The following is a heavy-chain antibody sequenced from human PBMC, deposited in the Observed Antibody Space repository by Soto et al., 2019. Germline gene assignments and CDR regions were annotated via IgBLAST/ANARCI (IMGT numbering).Heavy chain of an antibody. D-gene: IGHD1-26*01. V-gene: IGHV1-3*04. CDR2: INTGNGNT. CDR3: AAPDGSHDSGRFDY. J-gene: IGHJ4*02. Sequence: ASVKVSCKASGYNFSTYALLWVRQAPGQGLEWMGWINTGNGNTKYSQKFQGRVTMTRDTSASTAFLELSSLKSEDTAVYYCAAPDGSHDSGRFDYWGRGTLFTVSS. CDR1: GYNFSTYA.